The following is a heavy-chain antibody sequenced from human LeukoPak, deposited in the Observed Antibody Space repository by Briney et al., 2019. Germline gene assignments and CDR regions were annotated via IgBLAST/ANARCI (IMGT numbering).Heavy chain of an antibody. CDR2: IGTTGDT. D-gene: IGHD6-19*01. Sequence: PGGSLRLSCAASGFTFTTYDMHWVRQATGKGLEWVSAIGTTGDTYYPGSVKGRFTISRDNSKNTLYLQMNSLRAEDTAVYYCAKDRTSGWPAAFDIWGQGSMVTVSS. CDR1: GFTFTTYD. V-gene: IGHV3-13*01. J-gene: IGHJ3*02. CDR3: AKDRTSGWPAAFDI.